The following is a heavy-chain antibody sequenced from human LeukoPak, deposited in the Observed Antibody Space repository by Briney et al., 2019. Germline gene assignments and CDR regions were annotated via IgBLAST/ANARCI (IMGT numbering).Heavy chain of an antibody. CDR2: IYPGDSDT. CDR3: AGHSFDTVDAFDV. J-gene: IGHJ3*01. CDR1: GYSFTNYW. V-gene: IGHV5-51*01. D-gene: IGHD2-2*02. Sequence: GESLKISCQGSGYSFTNYWIAWVRQMPGKGLEWMGVIYPGDSDTRYSPSFQGQVTISADKSSSTAYLQWRSLKASDTAMYYCAGHSFDTVDAFDVWGQGTIVIVSA.